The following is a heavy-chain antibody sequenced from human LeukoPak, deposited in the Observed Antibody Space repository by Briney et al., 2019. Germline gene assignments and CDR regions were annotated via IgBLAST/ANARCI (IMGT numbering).Heavy chain of an antibody. CDR2: IKQDGSEK. D-gene: IGHD2-15*01. J-gene: IGHJ6*02. Sequence: GGSLRLSCAASGFTFSSYWMSWVRQAPGKGLEWVANIKQDGSEKYYVDSVKGRFTISGDNAKNSLYLQMNSLRAEDTAVYCCAREGRFLGGPWDYYYYGMDVWGQGTTVTVSS. CDR1: GFTFSSYW. V-gene: IGHV3-7*01. CDR3: AREGRFLGGPWDYYYYGMDV.